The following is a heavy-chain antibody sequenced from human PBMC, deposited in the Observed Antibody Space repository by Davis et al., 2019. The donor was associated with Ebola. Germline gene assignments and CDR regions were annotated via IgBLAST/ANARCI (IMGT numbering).Heavy chain of an antibody. CDR1: GFTFDDYA. D-gene: IGHD6-19*01. V-gene: IGHV3-21*01. CDR3: ARVGLYSSGWYGAYYYYYGMDV. J-gene: IGHJ6*02. CDR2: ISSSSSYI. Sequence: GESLKISCAASGFTFDDYAMHWVRQAPGKGLEWVSSISSSSSYIYYADSVKGRFTISRDNAKNSLYLQMNSLRAEDTAVYYCARVGLYSSGWYGAYYYYYGMDVWGQGTTVTVSS.